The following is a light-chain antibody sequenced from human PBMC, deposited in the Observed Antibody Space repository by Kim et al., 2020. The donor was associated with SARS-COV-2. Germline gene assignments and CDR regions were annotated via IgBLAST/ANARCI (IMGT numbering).Light chain of an antibody. J-gene: IGKJ3*01. CDR1: QSISNY. Sequence: DIVLTQSPSTLSSSVGDRVTLTCRASQSISNYLAWYQQKPGKVPKLLIYAASTLQSGVPSRFSGSGSGTDFTLTISSLQPEDVATYYCQKYNSAPCTFGPGTKVEIK. V-gene: IGKV1-27*01. CDR3: QKYNSAPCT. CDR2: AAS.